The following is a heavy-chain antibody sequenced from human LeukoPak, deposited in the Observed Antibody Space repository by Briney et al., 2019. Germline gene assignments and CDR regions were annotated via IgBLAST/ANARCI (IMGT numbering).Heavy chain of an antibody. J-gene: IGHJ4*02. D-gene: IGHD2-2*01. CDR2: IRYDGSNK. CDR1: GFTFSSYG. V-gene: IGHV3-30*02. Sequence: GGSLRLSCAASGFTFSSYGMHWVRQAPGKGLEWVAFIRYDGSNKYYADSVKGRFTISRNNSKNTLYLQMNSLGAEDTAVYYCAKDLNIVVVPAAIDYWGQGTLVTVSS. CDR3: AKDLNIVVVPAAIDY.